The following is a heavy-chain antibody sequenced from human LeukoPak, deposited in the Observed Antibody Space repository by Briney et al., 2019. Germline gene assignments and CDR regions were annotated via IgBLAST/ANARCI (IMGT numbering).Heavy chain of an antibody. V-gene: IGHV4-34*01. D-gene: IGHD3-16*01. CDR3: ARAPPPGATAYGVVDY. Sequence: SETLSLTCAVYGGSFSDYYWSWIRQPPGKGLEWIGEINHSGSPNYNPSLKSRVTISVDTSKNQFSLKLTSVTAADTAVYYCARAPPPGATAYGVVDYWGQGTLVTVSS. CDR2: INHSGSP. J-gene: IGHJ4*02. CDR1: GGSFSDYY.